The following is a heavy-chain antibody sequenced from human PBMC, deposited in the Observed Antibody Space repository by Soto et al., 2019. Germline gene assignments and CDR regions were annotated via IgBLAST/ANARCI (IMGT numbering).Heavy chain of an antibody. CDR2: ISYDGSNK. CDR1: GFTIRNYF. V-gene: IGHV3-30-3*01. J-gene: IGHJ6*02. D-gene: IGHD2-21*01. Sequence: QVQVVESGGGMVQPGWSLRLSCAASGFTIRNYFMHWVRQAPGKGLEWVAVISYDGSNKYYADSVKGRFTISRDNSNNPLSLQMNRLRAEDTALYSCARGDPYYGMDVWGQGTTVTVSS. CDR3: ARGDPYYGMDV.